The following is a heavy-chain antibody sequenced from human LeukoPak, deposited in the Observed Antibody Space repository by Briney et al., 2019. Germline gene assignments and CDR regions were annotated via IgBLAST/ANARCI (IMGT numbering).Heavy chain of an antibody. CDR3: ARDDSYGLDY. V-gene: IGHV3-48*04. J-gene: IGHJ4*02. CDR1: GFTFSTYS. Sequence: GGSLRLSCTASGFTFSTYSMNWVRQAPGRGLEWVSYISGSSSSSDGSTIYYADSVKGRFTISRDNAKNSLYLQMNSLRAVDTAVYYCARDDSYGLDYWGQGTLVTVSS. D-gene: IGHD5-18*01. CDR2: ISGSSSSSDGSTI.